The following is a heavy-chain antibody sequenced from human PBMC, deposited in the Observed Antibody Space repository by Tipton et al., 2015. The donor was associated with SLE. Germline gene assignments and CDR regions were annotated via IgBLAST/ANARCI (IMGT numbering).Heavy chain of an antibody. CDR1: GYSISSGYY. J-gene: IGHJ4*02. Sequence: TLSLTCAVSGYSISSGYYWSWIRQHPGKGLEWIGYIYYSGSTYYNPSLKSRVTISVDTSKNQFSLKLSSVTAADTAVYYCARASAGGGGSWREDYWGQGTLVTVSS. V-gene: IGHV4-31*11. D-gene: IGHD2-15*01. CDR2: IYYSGST. CDR3: ARASAGGGGSWREDY.